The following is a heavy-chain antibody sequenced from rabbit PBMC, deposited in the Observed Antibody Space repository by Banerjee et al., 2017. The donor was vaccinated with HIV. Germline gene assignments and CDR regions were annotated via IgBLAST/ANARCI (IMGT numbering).Heavy chain of an antibody. CDR3: ARGYDDYDARLDL. CDR1: GFSFSSGYW. Sequence: QEQLEESGGGLVQPEGSLTLTCTASGFSFSSGYWTCWVRQAPGKGLEWIACIYGAGAESTYYATWVDGRFTISSHNAQNTLYLQLNSLTAADTATYFCARGYDDYDARLDLSGQGTLVTVS. D-gene: IGHD2-1*01. J-gene: IGHJ3*01. V-gene: IGHV1S45*01. CDR2: IYGAGAEST.